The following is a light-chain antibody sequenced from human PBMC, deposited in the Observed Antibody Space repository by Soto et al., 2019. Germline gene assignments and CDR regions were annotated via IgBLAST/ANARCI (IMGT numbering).Light chain of an antibody. CDR1: QSISSW. CDR3: QQYNSYST. J-gene: IGKJ1*01. Sequence: DIQMTQSPSTLSASVGDTVTATCRASQSISSWLAWYQQKPGKAPNLLIYKASSLESGVPSRFSGSGSGTEFTLTISSLQPDDFATYYCQQYNSYSTFGQGTKVDIK. V-gene: IGKV1-5*03. CDR2: KAS.